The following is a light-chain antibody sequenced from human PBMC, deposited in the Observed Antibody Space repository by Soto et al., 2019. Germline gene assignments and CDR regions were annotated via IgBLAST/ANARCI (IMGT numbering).Light chain of an antibody. CDR3: QQYNNYSGT. V-gene: IGKV1-5*01. J-gene: IGKJ1*01. Sequence: DIQMTQSPSTLSASVGDRVTITCRASQSISSWLAWYQQKPGKAPKLLIYDASSVESGVPSRFSGSGSGTEFTLTLSSLQPDDFATYYCQQYNNYSGTFGQGTKVEIK. CDR2: DAS. CDR1: QSISSW.